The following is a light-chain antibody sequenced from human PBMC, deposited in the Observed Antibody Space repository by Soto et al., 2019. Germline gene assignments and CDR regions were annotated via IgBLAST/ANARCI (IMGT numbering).Light chain of an antibody. CDR3: QQYNYYWT. Sequence: EIPMTQSPSSLSASVGDRATIXCRASHNLYSRLVWYQQRKGQAPRHLIQYASILAIGVTAMFSGSGCGTEFIISISSLQPDDFATYECQQYNYYWTFGQGTKVDIK. CDR1: HNLYSR. J-gene: IGKJ1*01. CDR2: YAS. V-gene: IGKV1-5*01.